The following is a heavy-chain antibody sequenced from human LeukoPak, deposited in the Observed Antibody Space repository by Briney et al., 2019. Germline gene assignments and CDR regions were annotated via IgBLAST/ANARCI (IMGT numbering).Heavy chain of an antibody. J-gene: IGHJ4*02. CDR3: AGVGPDYSASRGQSYFAY. Sequence: QAGGSLRLSCAAFALSFSSYSMNWVRQAPGKGLEWVSYISSSGSAIYYADSVKGRFTISRDNAKSSLSLQMNSLRDDARAISISAGVGPDYSASRGQSYFAYWGRGTLVTVSS. V-gene: IGHV3-48*02. CDR1: ALSFSSYS. CDR2: ISSSGSAI. D-gene: IGHD3-22*01.